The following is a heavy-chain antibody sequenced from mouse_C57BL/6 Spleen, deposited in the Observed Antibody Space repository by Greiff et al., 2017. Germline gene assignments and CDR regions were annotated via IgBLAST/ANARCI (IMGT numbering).Heavy chain of an antibody. J-gene: IGHJ1*03. D-gene: IGHD1-1*01. CDR2: INPYNGGT. CDR1: GYTFTDYY. V-gene: IGHV1-19*01. CDR3: ARRGITTVGEDWYFDV. Sequence: EVQLQQSGPVLVKPGASVKMSCKASGYTFTDYYMNWVKQSHGKSLEWIGVINPYNGGTSYNQKFKGKATLTVDKSSSTAYMALNSLTSEDSAVYYCARRGITTVGEDWYFDVWGTGTTVTVSS.